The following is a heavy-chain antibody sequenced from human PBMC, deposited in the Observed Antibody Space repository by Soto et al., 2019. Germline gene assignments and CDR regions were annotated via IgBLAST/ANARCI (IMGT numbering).Heavy chain of an antibody. Sequence: PGESLKISCKGSGYSFTSYWIGWVRQMPGEGLEWMGIIYPGDSDTRYSPSFQGQVTISADKSISTAYLQWSSLKASDTAMYYCARSGYCSSTSCYADYWGQGTLVTVSS. D-gene: IGHD2-2*01. CDR2: IYPGDSDT. V-gene: IGHV5-51*03. CDR1: GYSFTSYW. CDR3: ARSGYCSSTSCYADY. J-gene: IGHJ4*02.